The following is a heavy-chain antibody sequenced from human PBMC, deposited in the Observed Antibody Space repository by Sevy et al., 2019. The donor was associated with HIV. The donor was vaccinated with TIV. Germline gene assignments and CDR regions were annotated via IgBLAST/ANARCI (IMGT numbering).Heavy chain of an antibody. CDR1: GSTIIGHY. D-gene: IGHD3-22*01. V-gene: IGHV1-2*06. CDR2: INVNSSDT. Sequence: DAVKVSCKTSGSTIIGHYIHWIRRAPRHGLERMGRINVNSSDTTYAQKFQGRVTVTRDMSISTAYMELSNLRSDDTAMYYCGRSSYDSSGHDTYYCDSWGQGTLVTVSS. CDR3: GRSSYDSSGHDTYYCDS. J-gene: IGHJ4*02.